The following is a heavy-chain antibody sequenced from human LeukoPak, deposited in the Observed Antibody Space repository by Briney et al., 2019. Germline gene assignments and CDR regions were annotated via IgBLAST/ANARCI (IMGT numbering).Heavy chain of an antibody. Sequence: PSETLSLTCAVYGGSFSGYYWSWIRQPPGKGLEWIGEINHSGSTNYNPSLKSRVTISVDTSKNQFSLKLSSVTAADTAVYYCARGRGYSYYYFDYWGQGTLVTVSS. CDR1: GGSFSGYY. CDR3: ARGRGYSYYYFDY. D-gene: IGHD5-18*01. V-gene: IGHV4-34*01. J-gene: IGHJ4*02. CDR2: INHSGST.